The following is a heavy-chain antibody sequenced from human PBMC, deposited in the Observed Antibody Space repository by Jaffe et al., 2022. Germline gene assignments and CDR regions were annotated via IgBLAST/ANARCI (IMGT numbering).Heavy chain of an antibody. J-gene: IGHJ3*02. CDR3: AKGGYCSGGSCYSGAFDI. V-gene: IGHV3-23*01. CDR1: GFTFSSYA. CDR2: ISGSGGST. D-gene: IGHD2-15*01. Sequence: EVQLLESGGGLVQPGGSLRLSCAASGFTFSSYAMSWVRQAPGKGLEWVSAISGSGGSTYYADSVKGRFTISRDNSKNTLYLQMNSLRAEDTAVYYCAKGGYCSGGSCYSGAFDIWGQGTMVTVSS.